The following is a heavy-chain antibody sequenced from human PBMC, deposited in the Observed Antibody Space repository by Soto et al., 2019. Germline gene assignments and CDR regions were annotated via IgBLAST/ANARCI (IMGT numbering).Heavy chain of an antibody. Sequence: LSLTCTVSGGSISSYYWSWIRQPPGRGLEWIGYIYYSGSTNYNPSLKSRVTISVDTSKNQFSLKLSSVTAADTAVYYCARLDGRSITGTRYYYMDVWGEGTTVTVSS. V-gene: IGHV4-59*08. CDR2: IYYSGST. CDR3: ARLDGRSITGTRYYYMDV. J-gene: IGHJ6*03. CDR1: GGSISSYY. D-gene: IGHD1-20*01.